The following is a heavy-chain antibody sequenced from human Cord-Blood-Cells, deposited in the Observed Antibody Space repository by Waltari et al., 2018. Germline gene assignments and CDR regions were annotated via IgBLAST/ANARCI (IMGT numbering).Heavy chain of an antibody. CDR3: ARHQTGDLTNFDL. D-gene: IGHD7-27*01. V-gene: IGHV4-39*01. Sequence: QLQLQESGPGLVKPPETLSLTGTVAGASLSSCGYYWAGIRQPPGKGLEWIGSIYYLGSTYYNPSLKSRVTISVDTSKNQFSLKLSSVTAADTAVYYCARHQTGDLTNFDLWGRGTLVTVSS. CDR1: GASLSSCGYY. J-gene: IGHJ2*01. CDR2: IYYLGST.